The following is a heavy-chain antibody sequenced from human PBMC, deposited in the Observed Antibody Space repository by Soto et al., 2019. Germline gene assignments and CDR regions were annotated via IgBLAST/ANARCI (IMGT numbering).Heavy chain of an antibody. D-gene: IGHD5-18*01. CDR2: IYYSGST. CDR3: ARESSGYSYGYPDY. J-gene: IGHJ4*02. Sequence: SETLPLTCTVSGGSISSGGYCWSWIRKHPGKGLEWIGYIYYSGSTYYNPSLKSRVTISVDTSKNQFSLKLSSVTAADTAVYYCARESSGYSYGYPDYWGQGTLVTVSS. CDR1: GGSISSGGYC. V-gene: IGHV4-31*03.